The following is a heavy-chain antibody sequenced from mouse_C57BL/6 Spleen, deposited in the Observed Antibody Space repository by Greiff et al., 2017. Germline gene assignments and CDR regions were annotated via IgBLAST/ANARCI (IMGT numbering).Heavy chain of an antibody. CDR3: ARGGSSYDFDC. D-gene: IGHD1-1*01. Sequence: QVQLQQPGAELVRPGSSVKLSCKASGYTFTSYWMDWVKQRPGQGLEWIGNIYPSDSETHYNQKFKDKATLTVDKSSSTAYMQLSSLTSEDSAVYYCARGGSSYDFDCWGQGTTLTVSS. J-gene: IGHJ2*01. V-gene: IGHV1-61*01. CDR2: IYPSDSET. CDR1: GYTFTSYW.